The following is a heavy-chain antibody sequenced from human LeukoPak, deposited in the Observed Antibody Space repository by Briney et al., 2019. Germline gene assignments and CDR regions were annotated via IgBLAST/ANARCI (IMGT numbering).Heavy chain of an antibody. D-gene: IGHD3-10*01. CDR3: AKDMGYYYGSGSPIDY. CDR1: GFTFSSYG. V-gene: IGHV3-30*18. J-gene: IGHJ4*02. CDR2: ISYDGSNK. Sequence: PGGSLRLSCAASGFTFSSYGMHWVRQAPGKGLEWVAVISYDGSNKYYADSVKGRFTISRDNSKNTLYLQMNSLRAEDTAVYYCAKDMGYYYGSGSPIDYWGQGTLVTVSS.